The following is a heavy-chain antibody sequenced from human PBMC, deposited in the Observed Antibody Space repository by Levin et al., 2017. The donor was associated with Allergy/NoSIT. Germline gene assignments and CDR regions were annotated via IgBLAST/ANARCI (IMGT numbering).Heavy chain of an antibody. V-gene: IGHV3-7*02. CDR3: ASLVGWQRPYFDY. Sequence: GGSLRLSCAASGFTFSSYWMSWVRQAPGKELEWVANIKQDGREKYYVDSVKGRFTISRDNAKNSLYLQMNSLRAEDTALYYCASLVGWQRPYFDYWGQGTLVTVS. D-gene: IGHD6-19*01. CDR2: IKQDGREK. CDR1: GFTFSSYW. J-gene: IGHJ4*02.